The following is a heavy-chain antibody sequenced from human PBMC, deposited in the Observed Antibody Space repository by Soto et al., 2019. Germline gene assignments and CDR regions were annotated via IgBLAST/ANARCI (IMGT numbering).Heavy chain of an antibody. CDR2: IYTDGNK. V-gene: IGHV3-53*02. J-gene: IGHJ5*02. CDR1: GLTVNSNY. Sequence: EVQLVETGGGLIQPGGSLRLSCAASGLTVNSNYMSWVRQAPGKGLEWVSVIYTDGNKFYRDSVKGRFTISRDDSKNTVYLQMNSLRAEDTAGYYCVRNYGGNWFDPWGQGTLVTVSS. D-gene: IGHD4-17*01. CDR3: VRNYGGNWFDP.